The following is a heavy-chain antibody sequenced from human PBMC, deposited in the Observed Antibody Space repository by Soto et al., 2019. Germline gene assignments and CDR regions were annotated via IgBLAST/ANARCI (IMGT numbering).Heavy chain of an antibody. CDR2: IIPIFGTA. D-gene: IGHD1-20*01. V-gene: IGHV1-69*01. Sequence: QVQLVQSGAEVKKPGSSVKVSCKASGGTFSSYAISWVRQAPGQGLEWMGGIIPIFGTANYAQKFQGRVTITADESTGTAYIELSSLRSEDTAVYYCAREVANNHYYYAMDVWGEGTTVTASS. J-gene: IGHJ6*04. CDR1: GGTFSSYA. CDR3: AREVANNHYYYAMDV.